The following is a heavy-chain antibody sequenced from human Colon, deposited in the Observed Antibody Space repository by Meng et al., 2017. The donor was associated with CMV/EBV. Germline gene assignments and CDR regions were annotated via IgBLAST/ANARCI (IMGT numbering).Heavy chain of an antibody. CDR1: GYSFTGYY. Sequence: QVQLVQSGAAVRMPGASVKVSCKASGYSFTGYYIHWVRQAPGQGLEWMGWMDPTTGRTDYAQKFQGTVTMTRDTSISTAYLELSRLTSDDTAVYYCASHSSYVWGSHHWGQGTLVTVSS. CDR3: ASHSSYVWGSHH. V-gene: IGHV1-2*02. CDR2: MDPTTGRT. J-gene: IGHJ1*01. D-gene: IGHD3-16*01.